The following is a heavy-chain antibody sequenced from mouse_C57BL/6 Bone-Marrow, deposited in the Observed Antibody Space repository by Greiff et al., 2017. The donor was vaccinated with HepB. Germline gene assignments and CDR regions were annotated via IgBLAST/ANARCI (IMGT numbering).Heavy chain of an antibody. CDR2: ISSGGSYT. CDR3: AREIDYDYDKDYFDY. V-gene: IGHV5-6*01. Sequence: EVKVVESGGDLVKPGGSLKLSCAASGFTFSSYGMSWVRQTPDKRLEWVATISSGGSYTYYPDSVKGRFTISRDNAKNTLYLQMSSLKSEDTAMYYCAREIDYDYDKDYFDYWGQGTTLTVSS. J-gene: IGHJ2*01. CDR1: GFTFSSYG. D-gene: IGHD2-4*01.